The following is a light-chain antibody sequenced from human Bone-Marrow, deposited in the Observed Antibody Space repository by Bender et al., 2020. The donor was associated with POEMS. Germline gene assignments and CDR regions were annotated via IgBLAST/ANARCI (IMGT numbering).Light chain of an antibody. J-gene: IGLJ3*02. CDR3: SSYAGRDVWV. CDR2: EGT. V-gene: IGLV2-23*01. CDR1: SSDIGTYKF. Sequence: QSGLAQPASVPASPGQSITIPCTGTSSDIGTYKFVSWYQQYPGKAPKLLIYEGTKRPSGVSSRFSGSKSGNMASLTISGLQAEDEAHYYCSSYAGRDVWVFGGGTKLTVL.